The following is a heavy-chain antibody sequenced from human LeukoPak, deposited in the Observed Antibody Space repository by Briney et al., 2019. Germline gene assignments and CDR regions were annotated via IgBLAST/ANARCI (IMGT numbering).Heavy chain of an antibody. Sequence: PSETLSLTCTVSGGSISSSSYYWGWIRQPPGKGLEWIGSIYYSGSTYYNPSLKSRVTISVDTSKNQFSPKLSSVTAADTAVYYCARLPDYYDSSGDAFDIWGQGTMVTVSS. V-gene: IGHV4-39*01. CDR1: GGSISSSSYY. CDR3: ARLPDYYDSSGDAFDI. J-gene: IGHJ3*02. D-gene: IGHD3-22*01. CDR2: IYYSGST.